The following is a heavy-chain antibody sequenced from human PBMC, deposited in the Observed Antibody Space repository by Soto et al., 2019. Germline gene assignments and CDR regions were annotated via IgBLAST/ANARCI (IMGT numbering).Heavy chain of an antibody. CDR2: ISYDGSNK. CDR1: GFSLNSYA. Sequence: PGGSLRLSCAASGFSLNSYAMHWVRQAPGKGLEWVAVISYDGSNKFYGDSVKGRFTISRDNSKNTVYLQMDSLRTEDTAVYYCESDCSSHTCYRQGGMDVCGQGTTVTVSS. D-gene: IGHD2-2*02. J-gene: IGHJ6*02. CDR3: ESDCSSHTCYRQGGMDV. V-gene: IGHV3-30-3*01.